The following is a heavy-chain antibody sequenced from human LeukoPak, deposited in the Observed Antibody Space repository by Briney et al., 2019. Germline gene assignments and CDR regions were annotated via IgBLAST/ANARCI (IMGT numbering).Heavy chain of an antibody. CDR1: GYTFTGYY. D-gene: IGHD3/OR15-3a*01. Sequence: GASVKVSCKASGYTFTGYYMFWVRQAPGQGLEWMGLINPSGGSTTYAQNFQGRVTMTRDTSTSTFYMDLSSLRSDDTAVYYCARVLGLGTFDFWGQGTLVTVSS. CDR2: INPSGGST. J-gene: IGHJ4*02. CDR3: ARVLGLGTFDF. V-gene: IGHV1-46*01.